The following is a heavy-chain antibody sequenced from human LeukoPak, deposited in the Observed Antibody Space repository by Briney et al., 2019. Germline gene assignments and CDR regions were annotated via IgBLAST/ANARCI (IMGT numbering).Heavy chain of an antibody. Sequence: SETLSLTCAVYGGSFSGYYWSWIRQPPGKGLEWIGEINHSGSTNYNPSLKSRVTISVDTSKNQFSLKLSSVTAADTAVYYCARGPNDYVWGSYRSKFDYWGQGTLVTVSS. J-gene: IGHJ4*02. CDR1: GGSFSGYY. CDR2: INHSGST. D-gene: IGHD3-16*02. CDR3: ARGPNDYVWGSYRSKFDY. V-gene: IGHV4-34*01.